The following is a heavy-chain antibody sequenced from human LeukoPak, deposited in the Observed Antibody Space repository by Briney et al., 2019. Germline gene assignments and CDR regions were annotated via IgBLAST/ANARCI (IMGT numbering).Heavy chain of an antibody. J-gene: IGHJ4*02. V-gene: IGHV4-38-2*02. CDR3: ARVTGIAVAGTYY. D-gene: IGHD6-19*01. CDR2: IYHSGST. CDR1: GYSISSGYY. Sequence: SETLSLTCTVSGYSISSGYYWGWIRQPPGKGLEWIGSIYHSGSTYYNPTLKSRVTISVDTSKNQFSLKLSSVTAADTAVYYCARVTGIAVAGTYYWGQGTLVTVSS.